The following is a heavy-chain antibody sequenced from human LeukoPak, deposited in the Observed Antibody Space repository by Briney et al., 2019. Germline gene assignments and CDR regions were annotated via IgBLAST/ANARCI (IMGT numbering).Heavy chain of an antibody. CDR1: GFTFSSYS. D-gene: IGHD6-13*01. V-gene: IGHV3-48*01. J-gene: IGHJ4*02. Sequence: PGGSLRLSCAASGFTFSSYSMNWVRQAPGKVLEWVSHISSSSSTIYYADSVKGRFTISRDNAKNSLYLQMNSLRADDTAVYYCARVFQRQLADYWGQGTLVTVSS. CDR3: ARVFQRQLADY. CDR2: ISSSSSTI.